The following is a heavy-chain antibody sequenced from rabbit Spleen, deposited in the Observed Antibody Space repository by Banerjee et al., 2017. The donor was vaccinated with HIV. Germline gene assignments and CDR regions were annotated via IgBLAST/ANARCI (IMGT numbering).Heavy chain of an antibody. CDR2: IYTGSSSGFT. CDR1: GFSFSSRYY. CDR3: AREVGGTEPFDL. V-gene: IGHV1S40*01. J-gene: IGHJ4*01. Sequence: QSLEESGGDLVKPGASLTLTCTASGFSFSSRYYMCWVRQAPGKGLEWIACIYTGSSSGFTYSATWAKGRFTCSKTSSTTVTLQMTSLTVADTATYFCAREVGGTEPFDLWGPGTLVTVS. D-gene: IGHD7-1*01.